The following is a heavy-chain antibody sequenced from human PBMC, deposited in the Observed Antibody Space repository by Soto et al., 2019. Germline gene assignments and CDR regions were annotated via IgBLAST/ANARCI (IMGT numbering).Heavy chain of an antibody. Sequence: ASVKVSCKVSGYTLTELSMHWVRQAPGKGLEWMGGFDPEDGETIYAQKFQGRVTMTEDTSTGTAYMELSSLRSEDTAVYYCATDLFYDFAHVGLFGMDVWGQGTTVTVSS. CDR2: FDPEDGET. V-gene: IGHV1-24*01. D-gene: IGHD3-3*01. CDR1: GYTLTELS. J-gene: IGHJ6*02. CDR3: ATDLFYDFAHVGLFGMDV.